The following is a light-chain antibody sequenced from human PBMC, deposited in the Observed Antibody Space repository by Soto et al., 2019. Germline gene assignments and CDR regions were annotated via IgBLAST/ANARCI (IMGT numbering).Light chain of an antibody. J-gene: IGLJ2*01. CDR2: ANT. CDR3: GSYTSSSTLV. Sequence: QSVLTQPPSVSGAPGQRVTISCTGSSSNIGAGYDVHWYQKVPGTAPKLLINANTNRPSGVPDRFSGSKSGTSASLAITGLQAEDEADYYCGSYTSSSTLVFGGGTKLTVL. V-gene: IGLV1-40*01. CDR1: SSNIGAGYD.